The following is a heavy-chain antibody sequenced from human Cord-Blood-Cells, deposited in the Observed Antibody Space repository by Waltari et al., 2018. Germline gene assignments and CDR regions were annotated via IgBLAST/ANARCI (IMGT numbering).Heavy chain of an antibody. CDR2: IWYDGSNK. Sequence: QVQLVESGGGVVQPGRSLRLSCAASGFTFSSYGRHWVRQAPGKGLEWVAVIWYDGSNKYYADSVKGRFTISRDNSKHTLYLQMNSLRADDTAVYYCARAEYWYFDLWGRGTLVTVSS. V-gene: IGHV3-33*01. CDR1: GFTFSSYG. CDR3: ARAEYWYFDL. J-gene: IGHJ2*01.